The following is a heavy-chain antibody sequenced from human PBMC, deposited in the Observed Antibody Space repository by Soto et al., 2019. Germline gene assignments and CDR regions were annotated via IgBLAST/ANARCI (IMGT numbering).Heavy chain of an antibody. J-gene: IGHJ6*02. CDR3: AREKAARTSYYSLDV. D-gene: IGHD6-6*01. Sequence: VGSLRLSCAASGFTFSHYGMHWVRQAPGKGLEWVAVIWYDGSNKDYADSVKGRFTISRDNSKNTLDLQMKSLRAEDTAVYYCAREKAARTSYYSLDVWGQGTTVTVSS. V-gene: IGHV3-33*01. CDR1: GFTFSHYG. CDR2: IWYDGSNK.